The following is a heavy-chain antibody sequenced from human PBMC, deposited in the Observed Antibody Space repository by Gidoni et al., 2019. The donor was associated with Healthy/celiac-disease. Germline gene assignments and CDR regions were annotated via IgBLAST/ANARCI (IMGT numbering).Heavy chain of an antibody. D-gene: IGHD2-15*01. CDR3: AKSGSDCSGGSCYNY. V-gene: IGHV3-23*01. J-gene: IGHJ4*02. CDR2: ISGSGGST. CDR1: GFTFSSYA. Sequence: EVQLLESGGGLVQPGGSLRLSCAASGFTFSSYAMSWVRQAPGRGLEWVSAISGSGGSTYYADSVKGRFTISRDNSKNTLYLQMNSLRAEDTAVYYCAKSGSDCSGGSCYNYWGQGTLVTVSS.